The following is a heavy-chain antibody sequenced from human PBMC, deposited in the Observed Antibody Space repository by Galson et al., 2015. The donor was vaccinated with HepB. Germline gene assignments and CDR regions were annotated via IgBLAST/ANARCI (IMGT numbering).Heavy chain of an antibody. D-gene: IGHD3-22*01. J-gene: IGHJ4*02. CDR1: GFTFSNYA. CDR3: AKDYYDSGGYFDH. V-gene: IGHV3-23*01. Sequence: SLRLSCAASGFTFSNYAMSWVRQAPGKGLEWVSAISGSGGSTFYADSVKGRFTISRDNSKDTLFLQMNSLRAEDTAVYYCAKDYYDSGGYFDHWGQGTLVTVSS. CDR2: ISGSGGST.